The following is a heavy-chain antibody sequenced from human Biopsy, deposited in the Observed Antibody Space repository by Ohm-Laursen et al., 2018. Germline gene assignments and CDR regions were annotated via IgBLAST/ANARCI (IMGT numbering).Heavy chain of an antibody. CDR1: GGASNSYY. D-gene: IGHD3-10*01. J-gene: IGHJ4*02. Sequence: PRTLSLTSTVSGGASNSYYWSWMRQPAGKGLEWIVRLFTSGTTNYSPSLNNRVTMSVDKSKNQFSLILTTVTAADTAVYYCVRGGSGSFPFDYWGPGTLVTVSS. V-gene: IGHV4-4*07. CDR3: VRGGSGSFPFDY. CDR2: LFTSGTT.